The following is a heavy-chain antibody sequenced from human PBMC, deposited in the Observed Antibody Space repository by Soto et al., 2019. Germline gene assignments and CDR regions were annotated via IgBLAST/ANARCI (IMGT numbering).Heavy chain of an antibody. Sequence: QVQLQQWGAGLLKPSETLSLTCAVYGGSFSGYYWSWIRQPTGKGLEWIGEINHSGRTNYNPSRKSRVTISVYTSKNQFALKMSSVTAVDTAVYYCARGGGSSSSVDYWGQVTLVAVSS. CDR3: ARGGGSSSSVDY. D-gene: IGHD6-6*01. CDR2: INHSGRT. CDR1: GGSFSGYY. V-gene: IGHV4-34*01. J-gene: IGHJ4*02.